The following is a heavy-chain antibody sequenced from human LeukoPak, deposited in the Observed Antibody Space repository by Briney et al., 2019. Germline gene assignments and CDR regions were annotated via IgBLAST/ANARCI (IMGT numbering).Heavy chain of an antibody. V-gene: IGHV3-33*01. CDR2: IWYDGSNK. D-gene: IGHD6-19*01. CDR1: GFTFSSYG. Sequence: GGSLRLSCAASGFTFSSYGMHWVRQAPGKGLEWVAVIWYDGSNKYYADSVKGRFTISRDNSKNTPYLQMNSLRAEDTAVYYCARVRSSGWYGPDAFDIWGQGTMVTVSS. CDR3: ARVRSSGWYGPDAFDI. J-gene: IGHJ3*02.